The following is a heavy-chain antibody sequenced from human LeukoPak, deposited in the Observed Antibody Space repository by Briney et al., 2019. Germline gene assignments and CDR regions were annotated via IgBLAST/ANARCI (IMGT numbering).Heavy chain of an antibody. CDR1: GFTFSSYG. CDR3: ATQKRYCSSTSCYADYYGMDV. CDR2: ISYDGSNK. J-gene: IGHJ6*04. D-gene: IGHD2-2*01. Sequence: GRSLRLSCAASGFTFSSYGMHWVRQAPGKGLEWVAVISYDGSNKYYADSVKGRFTISRDNSKDTLYLQVNSLRAEDTAVYYCATQKRYCSSTSCYADYYGMDVWGKGTTVTVSS. V-gene: IGHV3-30*03.